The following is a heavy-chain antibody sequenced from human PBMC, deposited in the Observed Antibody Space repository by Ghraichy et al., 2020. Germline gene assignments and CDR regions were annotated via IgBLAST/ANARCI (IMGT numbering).Heavy chain of an antibody. CDR2: IRSSYYTT. V-gene: IGHV3-72*01. D-gene: IGHD5-24*01. CDR1: GFIFSDHY. Sequence: GGSLRLSCAASGFIFSDHYMDWVRQAPGKGLEWVGRIRSSYYTTLYAASVKGRFTISRDDSDSSLYLQMSSLRTEDTAVYYCARASRDFYNDVWGQGTLISVSS. J-gene: IGHJ4*02. CDR3: ARASRDFYNDV.